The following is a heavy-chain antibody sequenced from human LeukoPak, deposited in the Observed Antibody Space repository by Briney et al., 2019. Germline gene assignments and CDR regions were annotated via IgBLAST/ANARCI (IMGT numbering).Heavy chain of an antibody. CDR2: ISSSSSYI. Sequence: GGSLRLSCAASGFTFSSYSMNWVRQAPGKGLEWVSSISSSSSYIYYADSVKGRFTISRDNAKNSLYLQMNSLRAEDTAAYYCAGGGRGGKWVSQGDGYFNYWGQGTLVTVSS. D-gene: IGHD4-23*01. V-gene: IGHV3-21*01. CDR1: GFTFSSYS. J-gene: IGHJ4*02. CDR3: AGGGRGGKWVSQGDGYFNY.